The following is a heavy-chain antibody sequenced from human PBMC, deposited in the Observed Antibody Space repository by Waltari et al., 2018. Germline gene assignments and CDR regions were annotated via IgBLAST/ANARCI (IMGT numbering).Heavy chain of an antibody. Sequence: QVQLQQWGAGLLKPSETLSLTCAVYGWSFSGYYWSWIRQPPGQGLEWIGEINHSGSTNYNPSLKSRVTISVDTSKNQFSLKLSSVTAADTAVYYCARGVPHPSSSWYPYYFDYWGQGTLVTVSS. CDR1: GWSFSGYY. V-gene: IGHV4-34*01. CDR3: ARGVPHPSSSWYPYYFDY. D-gene: IGHD6-13*01. J-gene: IGHJ4*02. CDR2: INHSGST.